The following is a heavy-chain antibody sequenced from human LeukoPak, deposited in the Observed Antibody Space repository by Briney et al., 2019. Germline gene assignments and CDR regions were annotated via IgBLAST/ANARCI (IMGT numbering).Heavy chain of an antibody. Sequence: ASVKVSCKASGYTFTSYDINWVRQAPGQGLEWMGWMNPNSGNTDYAQKFQGRVTMTRNTSTSTAYMELSSLRSEDTAVYYCARAAEYGSAPDYWGQGTLVTVSS. V-gene: IGHV1-8*01. CDR3: ARAAEYGSAPDY. J-gene: IGHJ4*02. CDR1: GYTFTSYD. CDR2: MNPNSGNT. D-gene: IGHD3-10*01.